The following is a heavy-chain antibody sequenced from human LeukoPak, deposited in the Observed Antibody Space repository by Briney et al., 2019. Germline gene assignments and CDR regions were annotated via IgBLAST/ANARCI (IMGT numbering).Heavy chain of an antibody. D-gene: IGHD3-10*01. J-gene: IGHJ4*02. CDR3: ARDLWFGPPSDY. CDR1: GYSISSGYY. Sequence: SETLSLTCTVSGYSISSGYYWGWIRQPPGKGLEWIGSIYHSGSTYYNPSLKSRVTISVDTSKNQFSLKLSSVTAADTAVYYCARDLWFGPPSDYWGQGTLVTVSS. V-gene: IGHV4-38-2*02. CDR2: IYHSGST.